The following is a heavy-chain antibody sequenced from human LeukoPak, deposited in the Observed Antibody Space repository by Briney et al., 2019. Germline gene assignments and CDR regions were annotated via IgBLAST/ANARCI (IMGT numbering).Heavy chain of an antibody. CDR2: IYYSGST. V-gene: IGHV4-39*07. CDR1: GGSISSSSYY. Sequence: SETLSLTCTVSGGSISSSSYYWGWIRQPPGKGLEWIGSIYYSGSTYYNPSLKSRVTISVDTSKNQFSLKLSSVTAADTAVYYCARSPEGDYFDYWGQGTLVTVSS. J-gene: IGHJ4*02. CDR3: ARSPEGDYFDY.